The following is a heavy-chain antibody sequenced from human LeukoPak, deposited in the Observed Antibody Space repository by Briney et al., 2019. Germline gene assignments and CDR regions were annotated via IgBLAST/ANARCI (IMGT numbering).Heavy chain of an antibody. CDR1: GFXFSSTG. CDR2: ISGSGDNT. CDR3: ARDAGTAWPFDY. V-gene: IGHV3-23*01. J-gene: IGHJ4*02. Sequence: GGSLRLSCAASGFXFSSTGISWVRQAPGKGLYWVSTISGSGDNTHYAESVRGRFSISRDNSKNTMYLEMNSLRAEDTAIYYCARDAGTAWPFDYWGQGALITVSS. D-gene: IGHD2-21*02.